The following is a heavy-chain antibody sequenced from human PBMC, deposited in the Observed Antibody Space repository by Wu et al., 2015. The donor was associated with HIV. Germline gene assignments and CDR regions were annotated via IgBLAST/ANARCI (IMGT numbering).Heavy chain of an antibody. V-gene: IGHV1-2*02. J-gene: IGHJ6*03. CDR2: INPDSGDT. CDR3: ARDWQFQVTFGDYYMDI. Sequence: QVQLVQSGTEMKKSGASVKVSCKTIWIHFHGYYIHWVRQAPGQGLEWMGWINPDSGDTKFAQTFQGRITMTRDTSTNTVNLLLASLKSNDTATYYCARDWQFQVTFGDYYMDIWGNGTTVIVS. D-gene: IGHD3-3*01. CDR1: IHFHGYY.